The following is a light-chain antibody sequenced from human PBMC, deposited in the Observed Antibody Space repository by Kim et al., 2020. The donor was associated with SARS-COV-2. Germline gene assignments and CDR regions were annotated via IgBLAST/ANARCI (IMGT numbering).Light chain of an antibody. J-gene: IGLJ2*01. CDR3: KSRDSSGNRLV. CDR2: AKN. Sequence: SSELTQDPAVSVALGQTVRITCQGDSLRTYSATWYQQKPGQAPVLVISAKNNRPSGIPDRFSGSTSGNTVSLTITGAQAEDEADYYCKSRDSSGNRLVFGGGTKVTVL. CDR1: SLRTYS. V-gene: IGLV3-19*01.